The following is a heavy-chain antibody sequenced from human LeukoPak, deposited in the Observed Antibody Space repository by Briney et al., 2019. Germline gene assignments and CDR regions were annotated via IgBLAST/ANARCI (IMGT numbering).Heavy chain of an antibody. Sequence: TGGSLRLSCAASGFNFSNYSMNWVRQAPGKGLEWVSSISSSSSYIYYADSVKGRFTISRDNAKNSLYLQMNSLRAEDTAVYYCASTLWFGELWRYNWFDPWGQGTLVTVSS. CDR3: ASTLWFGELWRYNWFDP. D-gene: IGHD3-10*01. CDR2: ISSSSSYI. J-gene: IGHJ5*02. V-gene: IGHV3-21*01. CDR1: GFNFSNYS.